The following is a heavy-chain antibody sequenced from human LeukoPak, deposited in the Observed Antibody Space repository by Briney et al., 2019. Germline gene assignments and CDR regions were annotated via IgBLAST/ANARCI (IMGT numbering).Heavy chain of an antibody. CDR2: ISSSGSSV. Sequence: GGSLRLSCAASGFTFSNAWMSWVRQAPGKGLEWVSYISSSGSSVYYADSVKGRFTISRDNAKNSLYLQMNSLRAEDTAVYYCARSDQLNFDYWGQGILVTVSS. CDR3: ARSDQLNFDY. V-gene: IGHV3-11*01. CDR1: GFTFSNAW. D-gene: IGHD1-1*01. J-gene: IGHJ4*02.